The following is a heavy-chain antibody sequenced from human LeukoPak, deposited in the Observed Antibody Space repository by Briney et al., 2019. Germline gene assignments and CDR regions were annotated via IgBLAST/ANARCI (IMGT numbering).Heavy chain of an antibody. Sequence: PGGSLRLSCAASGFTFSSYSMNWVRQAPGKGLEWVSSISSSSSYIYYADSVKGRFTISRDNAKNSLYLQMNSLRIEDTAVYYCSRDLGGSYNDYWGQGTMVTVSS. CDR2: ISSSSSYI. CDR1: GFTFSSYS. CDR3: SRDLGGSYNDY. V-gene: IGHV3-21*04. J-gene: IGHJ4*02. D-gene: IGHD1-26*01.